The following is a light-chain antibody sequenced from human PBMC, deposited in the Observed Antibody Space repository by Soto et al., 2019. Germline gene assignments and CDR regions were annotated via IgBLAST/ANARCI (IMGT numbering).Light chain of an antibody. Sequence: EIVLTQSPGTLSLSSGERATLSCRASQSVSSTYLAWYQQKPGQAPRLLIYGASSRATGIPDSFSGSGSGTDFTLIISRLEPEDFAGYYFQQYGSSPYTFGQGTKLEIK. CDR2: GAS. CDR3: QQYGSSPYT. J-gene: IGKJ2*01. CDR1: QSVSSTY. V-gene: IGKV3-20*01.